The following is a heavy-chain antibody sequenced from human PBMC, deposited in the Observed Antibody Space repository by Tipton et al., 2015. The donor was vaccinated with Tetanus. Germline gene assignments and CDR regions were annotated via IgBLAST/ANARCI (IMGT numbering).Heavy chain of an antibody. D-gene: IGHD3-10*01. Sequence: GLVKPSQTLSLTCAISGDSVSSNSAAWTWIRQSPSRGLEWLGRTYYRSKWYYDYAVSVKSRITINPDTSKNQFSLQLNSVTPEGTAVYYCARVPIGVRALYGSGSQRYGMDVWGQGTTVTVSS. CDR2: TYYRSKWYY. V-gene: IGHV6-1*01. CDR3: ARVPIGVRALYGSGSQRYGMDV. CDR1: GDSVSSNSAA. J-gene: IGHJ6*02.